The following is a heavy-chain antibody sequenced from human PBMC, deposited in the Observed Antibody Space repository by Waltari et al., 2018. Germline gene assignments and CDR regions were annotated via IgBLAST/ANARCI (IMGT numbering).Heavy chain of an antibody. CDR1: GFPVSSNY. Sequence: EVQLVESGGGLIQPGGSLRLSCAASGFPVSSNYMNWTRQAPGKGLEWVSGIYSGAEVHYGDSVKGRFTISRDKNKNTVDLQMNTLRIEDTAIYYCARDVAMGLFGIPDHHGWDVWGQGTTVIVSS. CDR3: ARDVAMGLFGIPDHHGWDV. J-gene: IGHJ6*02. CDR2: IYSGAEV. V-gene: IGHV3-53*01. D-gene: IGHD3-10*01.